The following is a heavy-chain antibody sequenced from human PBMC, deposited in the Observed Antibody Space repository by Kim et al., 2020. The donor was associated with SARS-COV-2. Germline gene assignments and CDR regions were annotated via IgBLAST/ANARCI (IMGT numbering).Heavy chain of an antibody. Sequence: GGSLRLSCAASGFTVSSNYMKWVRQAPGKGLEWVSVIYSGGSTRYADSVKGRFTITRDNSKNTVYLQMNSLRVEDTAVYYCARGRIMYYSDSSGYNYEKAEAFDVWGQGTMVTVSS. CDR2: IYSGGST. V-gene: IGHV3-53*01. J-gene: IGHJ3*01. CDR3: ARGRIMYYSDSSGYNYEKAEAFDV. D-gene: IGHD3-22*01. CDR1: GFTVSSNY.